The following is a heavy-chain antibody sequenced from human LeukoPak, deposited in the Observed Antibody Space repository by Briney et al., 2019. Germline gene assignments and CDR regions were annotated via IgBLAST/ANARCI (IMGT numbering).Heavy chain of an antibody. D-gene: IGHD3-3*01. V-gene: IGHV3-74*01. CDR2: INSDGSHT. CDR3: ARDQYDTWSRRGNFDS. J-gene: IGHJ4*02. CDR1: EFTFNNYW. Sequence: GGSLRLSCAASEFTFNNYWMHWVRQAPGKGLVWVSRINSDGSHTDYADSVKGRFTISRDNAKNTLYLQMNSLRAEDTAVFYCARDQYDTWSRRGNFDSWGQGTLVIVSS.